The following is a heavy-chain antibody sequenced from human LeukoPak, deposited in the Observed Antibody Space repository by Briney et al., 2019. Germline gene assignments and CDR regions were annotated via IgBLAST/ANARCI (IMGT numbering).Heavy chain of an antibody. J-gene: IGHJ5*02. V-gene: IGHV3-48*02. Sequence: GGSLRLSCAASGFTFSDCSMNWVRQAPGKGLEWVSYISGSGNTMYYADSVKGRFTISRDNAKNSLYLQMNSLRDEDTAVYYCARGRGVRGRNWFDPWGQGTLVTVSS. CDR1: GFTFSDCS. CDR2: ISGSGNTM. CDR3: ARGRGVRGRNWFDP. D-gene: IGHD5-12*01.